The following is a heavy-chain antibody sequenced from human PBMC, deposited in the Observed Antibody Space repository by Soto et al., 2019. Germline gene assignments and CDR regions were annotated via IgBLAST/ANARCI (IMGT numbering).Heavy chain of an antibody. D-gene: IGHD3-3*01. CDR1: GFTFSSYG. J-gene: IGHJ4*02. CDR2: IWYDGSNK. Sequence: QSGGSLRLSCAASGFTFSSYGMHWVRQAPGKGLEWVAVIWYDGSNKYYADSVKGRFTISRDNSKNTLYLQMNSLRAEDTAVYYCARDFYDFWSGYSPAFDYWGQGTLVTVSS. CDR3: ARDFYDFWSGYSPAFDY. V-gene: IGHV3-33*01.